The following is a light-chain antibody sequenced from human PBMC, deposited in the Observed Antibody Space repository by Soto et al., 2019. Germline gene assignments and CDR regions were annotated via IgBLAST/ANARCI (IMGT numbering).Light chain of an antibody. V-gene: IGKV3-15*01. CDR1: HYVYSN. J-gene: IGKJ1*01. CDR3: QQYHNLWT. Sequence: DIGVTQCPATLAVSPGGRATLSCTASHYVYSNVAWFQQRPGQAPRLLIYRASTRATGTPARFSGSGSGTEFTLTITSLQSEDFALYYCQQYHNLWTSGQGTQVDIK. CDR2: RAS.